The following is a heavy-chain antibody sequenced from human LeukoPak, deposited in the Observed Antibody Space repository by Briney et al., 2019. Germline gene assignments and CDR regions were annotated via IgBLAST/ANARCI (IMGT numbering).Heavy chain of an antibody. V-gene: IGHV3-21*01. Sequence: GGSLRLSCAASGFTFSSYGMHWVRQAPGKGLEWVSSISSSTSYIYYADSVKGRFTISRDNAKNSLYLQMNSLRAEDTAVYYCAGDNRVLMNRSTNFDYWGQGTLVTVSS. D-gene: IGHD2/OR15-2a*01. CDR1: GFTFSSYG. J-gene: IGHJ4*02. CDR2: ISSSTSYI. CDR3: AGDNRVLMNRSTNFDY.